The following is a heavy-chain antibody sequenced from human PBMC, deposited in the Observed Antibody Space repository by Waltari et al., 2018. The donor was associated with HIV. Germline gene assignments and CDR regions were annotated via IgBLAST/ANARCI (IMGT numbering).Heavy chain of an antibody. Sequence: EVQLVESGGGLVQPGGSLRLSCAASGFAVIRNYMSWVRQAPGKGRKWGSMIYSGETTHDADSGKGRFTISRDSSKNTLYLQMNSLKAEDTAVYYCVRDPLWRGGNRWLLPHWGQGTLVTVSS. J-gene: IGHJ4*02. CDR1: GFAVIRNY. CDR2: IYSGETT. CDR3: VRDPLWRGGNRWLLPH. V-gene: IGHV3-66*01. D-gene: IGHD3-22*01.